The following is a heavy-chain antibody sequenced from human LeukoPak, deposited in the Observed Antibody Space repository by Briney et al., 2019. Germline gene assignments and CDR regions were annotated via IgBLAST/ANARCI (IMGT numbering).Heavy chain of an antibody. CDR3: AKDREGVVVAATLVY. D-gene: IGHD2-15*01. J-gene: IGHJ4*02. V-gene: IGHV3-23*01. CDR1: GFTFSSSA. CDR2: ISNNGGYT. Sequence: QSGGSLRLSCAASGFTFSSSAMSWVRQAPGKGLEWVSAISNNGGYTYYADSVQGRFTISRDNSKSTLCLQMNSLRAEDTAVYYCAKDREGVVVAATLVYWGQGTLVTVSS.